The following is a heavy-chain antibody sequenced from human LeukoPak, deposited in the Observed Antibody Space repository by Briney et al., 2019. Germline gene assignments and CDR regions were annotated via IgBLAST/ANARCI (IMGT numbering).Heavy chain of an antibody. CDR1: EYIFTNYW. J-gene: IGHJ4*02. CDR3: ARPDCGGGDCKLLPY. CDR2: IDHSDSYT. V-gene: IGHV5-10-1*01. Sequence: GESRRLSCQCSEYIFTNYWLSWVRQSPGKCLEVMGRIDHSDSYTNSSPSFEGHVTIAANNSISLAFLQWTRLTASDTGMYYCARPDCGGGDCKLLPYWGQGTLVTVSS. D-gene: IGHD2-21*01.